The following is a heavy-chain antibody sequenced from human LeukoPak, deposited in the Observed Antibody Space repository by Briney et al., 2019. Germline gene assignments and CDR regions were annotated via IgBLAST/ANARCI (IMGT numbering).Heavy chain of an antibody. J-gene: IGHJ5*02. CDR2: INLNMGGT. CDR1: GYTFTGYY. V-gene: IGHV1-2*02. CDR3: ARVSWIQLWLGGDWFDP. D-gene: IGHD5-18*01. Sequence: ASVKVSCKASGYTFTGYYMHWVRQAPGQGLEWMGWINLNMGGTNYAQTLRGRVSTSRDTSISTAYIDLCRPRAHDTPVYFCARVSWIQLWLGGDWFDPWGQGTLVTVSS.